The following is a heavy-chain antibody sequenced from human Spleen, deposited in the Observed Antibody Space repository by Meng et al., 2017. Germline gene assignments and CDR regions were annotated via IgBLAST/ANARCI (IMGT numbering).Heavy chain of an antibody. CDR1: GVSITNNNW. CDR2: VYHDGST. J-gene: IGHJ4*01. CDR3: ARGYRSKWWYFDY. Sequence: LQEPVPGPVKPSGTLSLTCTVSGVSITNNNWWNWVRQPPGKGLEWIGEVYHDGSTDYNPSLKSRVTISVDRSNNQFSLRLTSVTAADTAIYYCARGYRSKWWYFDYWGHGTLVTVSS. D-gene: IGHD2-15*01. V-gene: IGHV4-4*02.